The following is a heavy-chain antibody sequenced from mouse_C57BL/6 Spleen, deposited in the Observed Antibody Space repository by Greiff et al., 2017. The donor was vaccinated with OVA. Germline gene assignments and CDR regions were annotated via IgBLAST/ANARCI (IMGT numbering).Heavy chain of an antibody. J-gene: IGHJ4*01. D-gene: IGHD2-5*01. CDR3: ARYYSNFYAMDY. V-gene: IGHV1-4*01. CDR2: INPSSGYT. CDR1: GYTFTSYT. Sequence: QVQLQQSGAELARPGASVKMSCKASGYTFTSYTMHWVKQRPGQGLEWIGYINPSSGYTKYNQKFKDKATLTADKSSSTAYMQLSSLTSEDSAVYYCARYYSNFYAMDYWGQGTSVTFSS.